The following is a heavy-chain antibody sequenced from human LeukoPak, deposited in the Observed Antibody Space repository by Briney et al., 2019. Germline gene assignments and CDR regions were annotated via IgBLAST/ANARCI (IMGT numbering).Heavy chain of an antibody. V-gene: IGHV1-46*01. CDR3: ARADGSSGGIIDY. CDR1: GYTFTSYG. CDR2: INPSGGST. Sequence: ASVKVSCKASGYTFTSYGISWVRQAPGQGLEWMGIINPSGGSTSYAQTFQGRVTMTRDTSTSTVYMELSSLRSEDTAVYYCARADGSSGGIIDYWGQGTLVTVSS. J-gene: IGHJ4*02. D-gene: IGHD2-15*01.